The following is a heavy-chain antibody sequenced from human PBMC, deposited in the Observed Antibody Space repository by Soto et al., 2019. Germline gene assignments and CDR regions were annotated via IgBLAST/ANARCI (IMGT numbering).Heavy chain of an antibody. CDR1: GYTFTSYG. V-gene: IGHV1-18*01. CDR2: ISAYNGNT. Sequence: ASVKVSCKASGYTFTSYGISWVRQAPGQGLEWMGWISAYNGNTNYAQKLQGRVTMTTDTSTSTAYMELRSRRSDDTAVYYCAKAIYGSGSYYYYYGMYVWRQGPTVTVSS. D-gene: IGHD3-10*01. J-gene: IGHJ6*02. CDR3: AKAIYGSGSYYYYYGMYV.